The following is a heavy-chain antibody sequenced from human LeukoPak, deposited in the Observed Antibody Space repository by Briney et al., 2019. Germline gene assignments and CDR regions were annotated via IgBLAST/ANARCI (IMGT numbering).Heavy chain of an antibody. CDR3: ARMVCGGGSCYRTGYFDY. CDR2: IKQDGSEK. Sequence: PGGSLRLSCAASGFTFSYFWMSWVRQAPGKGLEWVANIKQDGSEKYYVDSVKGRFTISRDNAKNSLYLQMNSLRAEDTAVYYCARMVCGGGSCYRTGYFDYWGQGTLVTVSS. V-gene: IGHV3-7*01. J-gene: IGHJ4*02. CDR1: GFTFSYFW. D-gene: IGHD2-15*01.